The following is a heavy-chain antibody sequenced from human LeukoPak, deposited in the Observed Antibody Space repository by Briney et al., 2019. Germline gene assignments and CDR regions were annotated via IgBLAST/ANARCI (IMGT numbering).Heavy chain of an antibody. CDR2: IIPTFDIA. V-gene: IGHV1-69*10. D-gene: IGHD6-25*01. CDR3: ARDRRGGDAFDI. Sequence: SVKVSCKASGGILSKYGISWVRQAPGQGLEWMGGIIPTFDIANYAQKFQGRVTISADKSTSTDYMELSSLRSEDTAMYYCARDRRGGDAFDIWGQGTMVTVSS. J-gene: IGHJ3*02. CDR1: GGILSKYG.